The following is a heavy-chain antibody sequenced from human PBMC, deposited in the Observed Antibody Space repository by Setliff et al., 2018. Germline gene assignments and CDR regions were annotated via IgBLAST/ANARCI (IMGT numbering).Heavy chain of an antibody. V-gene: IGHV3-48*03. CDR3: ARDWGAAGSTNAFDI. J-gene: IGHJ3*02. D-gene: IGHD6-25*01. CDR1: GFNFSNYE. Sequence: GGSLRLSCSGSGFNFSNYEINWVRQAPGKGLEWISYISSIGRLIHYADSVKGRFTISRDNAKNSLYLQMNSLGVDDTAVYYCARDWGAAGSTNAFDIWGQGTMVTVSS. CDR2: ISSIGRLI.